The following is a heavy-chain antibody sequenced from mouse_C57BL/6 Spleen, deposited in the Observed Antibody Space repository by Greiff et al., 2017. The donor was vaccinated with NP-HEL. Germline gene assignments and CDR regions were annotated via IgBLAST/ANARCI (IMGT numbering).Heavy chain of an antibody. CDR1: GYTFTSYW. CDR2: IYPGSGST. D-gene: IGHD2-5*01. V-gene: IGHV1-55*01. CDR3: ARAGYYSNSPYAMDY. J-gene: IGHJ4*01. Sequence: QVQLQQPGAELVKPGASVKMSCKASGYTFTSYWITWVKQRPGQGLEWIGDIYPGSGSTNYNEKFKSKATLTVDTSSSTAYMQLSSLTSEDSAVYYCARAGYYSNSPYAMDYWGQGTSVTVSS.